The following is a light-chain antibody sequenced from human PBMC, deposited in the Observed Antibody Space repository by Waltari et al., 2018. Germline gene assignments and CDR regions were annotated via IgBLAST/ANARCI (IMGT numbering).Light chain of an antibody. V-gene: IGLV2-11*01. CDR1: SSDVGGYNY. Sequence: QSALTQPRSVSGSPGQSVTISCTGTSSDVGGYNYVSWYQQHPGKAPKLMIYDVSKRPAGVPDRCSGSKSGNTASLTILGLQAEDEADYYGCSYAGSYTLVFGGGTKLTVL. J-gene: IGLJ2*01. CDR2: DVS. CDR3: CSYAGSYTLV.